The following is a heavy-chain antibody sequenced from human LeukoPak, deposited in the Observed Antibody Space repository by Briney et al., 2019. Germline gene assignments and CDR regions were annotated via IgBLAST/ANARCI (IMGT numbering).Heavy chain of an antibody. CDR3: AKADCSGGSCYRHFDY. Sequence: GGSLRLSCAASGFTFSSYAMSWVRQAPGKGLEWVSAISGSGGSTYYADSVKGRSTISRDNSKNTLYLQMNSLRAEDTAVYYCAKADCSGGSCYRHFDYWGQGTLVTVSS. D-gene: IGHD2-15*01. J-gene: IGHJ4*02. V-gene: IGHV3-23*01. CDR2: ISGSGGST. CDR1: GFTFSSYA.